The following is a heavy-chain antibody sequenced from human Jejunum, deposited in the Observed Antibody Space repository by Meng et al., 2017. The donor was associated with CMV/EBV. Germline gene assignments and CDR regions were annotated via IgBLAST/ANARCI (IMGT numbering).Heavy chain of an antibody. Sequence: SVSDYWWSWIRQSPGRRLEWIGYIHYSGTSNFTPSLRGRVTMSVDASKNQFSLKLSSVTAADTAVYYCVRDSYHYGSSTYNWFDPWGQGTLVTVSS. D-gene: IGHD3-10*01. CDR3: VRDSYHYGSSTYNWFDP. CDR2: IHYSGTS. CDR1: SVSDYW. V-gene: IGHV4-59*02. J-gene: IGHJ5*02.